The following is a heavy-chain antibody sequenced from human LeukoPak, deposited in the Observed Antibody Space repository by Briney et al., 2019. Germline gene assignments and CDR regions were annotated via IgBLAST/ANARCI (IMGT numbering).Heavy chain of an antibody. CDR1: GSTFSSYS. Sequence: GGSLRLSCAASGSTFSSYSMNWVRQAPGKGLEWVSSISSSSSYIYYADSVKGRFTISRDNAKNSLYLQMNSLRAEDTAVYYCACTAGYSYGEGYYWGQGTLVTVSS. V-gene: IGHV3-21*01. CDR2: ISSSSSYI. CDR3: ACTAGYSYGEGYY. J-gene: IGHJ4*02. D-gene: IGHD5-18*01.